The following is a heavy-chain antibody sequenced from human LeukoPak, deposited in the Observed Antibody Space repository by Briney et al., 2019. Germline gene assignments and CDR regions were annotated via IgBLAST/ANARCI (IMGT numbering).Heavy chain of an antibody. V-gene: IGHV3-66*01. J-gene: IGHJ4*02. CDR3: ARESNSGYYLSY. Sequence: GGSLRLSCAASGFTVSTNYMRWVRQAPGKELEWVSVIYSGGRTYYADSVEGRFTISGDNSKDTLYLQMNSLRAEDTAVYYCARESNSGYYLSYWGQGTLVTVSS. D-gene: IGHD3-22*01. CDR1: GFTVSTNY. CDR2: IYSGGRT.